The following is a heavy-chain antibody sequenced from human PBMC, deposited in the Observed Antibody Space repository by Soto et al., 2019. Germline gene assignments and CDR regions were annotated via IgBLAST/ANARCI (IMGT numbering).Heavy chain of an antibody. V-gene: IGHV1-18*01. J-gene: IGHJ6*03. CDR1: GYTFSTYG. Sequence: QVQLVQSGAEVKKPGASVKVSCKASGYTFSTYGISWVRQAPGQGLEWMGWISVYNGNTKYAQKLQGRVTMTADTSTSTAYMELRSLRSDDTAVYYCARSQNYHYYMDVWAKGTTVTVSS. CDR3: ARSQNYHYYMDV. CDR2: ISVYNGNT.